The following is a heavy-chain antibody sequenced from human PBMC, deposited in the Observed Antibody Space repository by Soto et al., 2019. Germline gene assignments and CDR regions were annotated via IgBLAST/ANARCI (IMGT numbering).Heavy chain of an antibody. J-gene: IGHJ4*02. D-gene: IGHD3-10*01. CDR2: IYYSGST. V-gene: IGHV4-30-4*01. Sequence: QVQLQESGPGLVKPSQTLSLTCTVSGGSISSGDYYWSWIRQPPWKGLEWIGYIYYSGSTYYNPSLKSRVTISVDTSKNQFSLKLSSVPAADTAVYYCARVGGFGATTIDYWGQGTLVTVSS. CDR1: GGSISSGDYY. CDR3: ARVGGFGATTIDY.